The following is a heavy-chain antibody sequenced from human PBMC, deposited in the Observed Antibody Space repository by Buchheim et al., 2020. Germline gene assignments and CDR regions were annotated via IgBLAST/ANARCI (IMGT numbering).Heavy chain of an antibody. D-gene: IGHD3-3*01. Sequence: QVQLVQSGAEVKKPGASVKISCEASGYALTSYDMHWVRQAPGQGLEWVGRINTSGGNTNYAPNFPGRITVTRDTSTSTVYMELRSLRSEYTAVYYCARERGDFWSGYNYYYGMDVWGQGTT. J-gene: IGHJ6*02. V-gene: IGHV1-46*03. CDR1: GYALTSYD. CDR3: ARERGDFWSGYNYYYGMDV. CDR2: INTSGGNT.